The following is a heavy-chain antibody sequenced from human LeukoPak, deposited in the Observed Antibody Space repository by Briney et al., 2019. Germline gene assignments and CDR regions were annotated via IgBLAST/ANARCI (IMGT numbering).Heavy chain of an antibody. CDR2: IYHSGST. Sequence: SETLSLTCTVSGYSISSGYYWGWIRQPPGKGLEWIGSIYHSGSTYYNPSLKSRVTISVDTSKNQFSLKLSSVTAADTAVYYCARHKRVVGAFVDYWGQGTLVTVSS. D-gene: IGHD1-26*01. CDR3: ARHKRVVGAFVDY. V-gene: IGHV4-38-2*02. CDR1: GYSISSGYY. J-gene: IGHJ4*02.